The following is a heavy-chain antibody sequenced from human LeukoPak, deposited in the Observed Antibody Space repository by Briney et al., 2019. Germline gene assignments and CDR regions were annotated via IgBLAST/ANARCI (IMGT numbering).Heavy chain of an antibody. CDR2: IKQDGSEK. CDR3: ASQQDYYDSSGYYHDAFDI. D-gene: IGHD3-22*01. CDR1: GFTFSSYW. J-gene: IGHJ3*02. V-gene: IGHV3-7*01. Sequence: GGSLRLSCAASGFTFSSYWMSWVRQAPGKGLEWVANIKQDGSEKYYVGSVKGRFTISRDNAKNSLYLQMNSLRAEDTAVYYCASQQDYYDSSGYYHDAFDIWGQGTMVTVSS.